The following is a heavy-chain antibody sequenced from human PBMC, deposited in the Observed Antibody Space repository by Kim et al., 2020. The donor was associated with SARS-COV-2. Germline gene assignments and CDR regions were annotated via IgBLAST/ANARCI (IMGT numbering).Heavy chain of an antibody. CDR2: ISGSGGST. J-gene: IGHJ4*02. D-gene: IGHD3-22*01. Sequence: GGSLRLSCAASGFTFSSYAMSWVRQAPGKGLEWVSAISGSGGSTYYADSVKGRFTISRDNSKNTLYLQMNSLRAEDTAVYYCAKEINYYYDSSGYRNNWGQGTLVTVSS. V-gene: IGHV3-23*01. CDR3: AKEINYYYDSSGYRNN. CDR1: GFTFSSYA.